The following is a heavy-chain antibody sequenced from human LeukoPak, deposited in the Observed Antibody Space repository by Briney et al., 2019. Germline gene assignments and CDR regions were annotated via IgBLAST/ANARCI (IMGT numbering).Heavy chain of an antibody. D-gene: IGHD6-6*01. CDR3: ARNEYSSSGWFDP. Sequence: SETLSLTCTVSGGSISSSSYYWGWIRQPPGKGLEWIGSIYYSGSTYYNPSLKGRVTISVDTSKNQFSLKLSSVTAADTAVYYCARNEYSSSGWFDPWGQGTLVTVSS. V-gene: IGHV4-39*01. CDR2: IYYSGST. CDR1: GGSISSSSYY. J-gene: IGHJ5*02.